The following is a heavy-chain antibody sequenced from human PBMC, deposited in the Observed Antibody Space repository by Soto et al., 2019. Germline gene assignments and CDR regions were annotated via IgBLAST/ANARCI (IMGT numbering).Heavy chain of an antibody. D-gene: IGHD3-10*01. Sequence: QVQLVQSGAELKKPGASVKVSCKASGYTFSNYDMNWVRQATGQGPEWIGWVNPNNGDTGYAQKFQGRVTLTTDISTTTAYMELTSLXSXXXXXXXXXXXXXKGSAIDFDYWGQGTLITVSS. V-gene: IGHV1-8*01. J-gene: IGHJ4*02. CDR1: GYTFSNYD. CDR2: VNPNNGDT. CDR3: XXXXXKGSAIDFDY.